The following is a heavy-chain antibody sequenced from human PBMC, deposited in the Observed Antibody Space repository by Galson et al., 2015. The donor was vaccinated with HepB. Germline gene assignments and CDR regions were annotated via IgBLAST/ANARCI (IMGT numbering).Heavy chain of an antibody. CDR3: AKDLGYSYGYADDY. CDR1: GFTFSSYW. D-gene: IGHD5-18*01. J-gene: IGHJ4*02. V-gene: IGHV3-7*03. CDR2: IKQDGSEK. Sequence: SLRLSCAASGFTFSSYWMSWVRQTPGKGLEWVANIKQDGSEKYYVDSVKGRFTISRDNAKNSLYLQMNSLRAEDTAVYYCAKDLGYSYGYADDYWGQGTLVTVSS.